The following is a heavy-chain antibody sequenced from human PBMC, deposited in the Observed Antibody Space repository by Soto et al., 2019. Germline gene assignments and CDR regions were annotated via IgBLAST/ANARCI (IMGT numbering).Heavy chain of an antibody. CDR3: ARPIYGAYARDAFDI. D-gene: IGHD4-17*01. V-gene: IGHV1-69*06. CDR1: GGTFSSYA. Sequence: QVQLVQSGAEVKKPGSSVKVSCKASGGTFSSYAISWVRQAPGQGLEWMGGIIPIFGTANYAQKFPGRVTITADKSTSTAYMQLSRLTSEDTPVYYCARPIYGAYARDAFDIWGQGTMVTVSS. CDR2: IIPIFGTA. J-gene: IGHJ3*02.